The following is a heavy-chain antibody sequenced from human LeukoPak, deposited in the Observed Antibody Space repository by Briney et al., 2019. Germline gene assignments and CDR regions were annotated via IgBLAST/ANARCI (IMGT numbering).Heavy chain of an antibody. J-gene: IGHJ4*02. CDR3: ARDRRRVGATYFDY. D-gene: IGHD1-26*01. V-gene: IGHV4-59*01. CDR1: GGSISSYY. CDR2: IYYSGST. Sequence: SETLSLTCTVSGGSISSYYWSWIRQPPGKGLEWIGYIYYSGSTNYNPSLKSRVTISVDTSKNQFSLKLSSVTAADTAVYYCARDRRRVGATYFDYWGQGTLATVSS.